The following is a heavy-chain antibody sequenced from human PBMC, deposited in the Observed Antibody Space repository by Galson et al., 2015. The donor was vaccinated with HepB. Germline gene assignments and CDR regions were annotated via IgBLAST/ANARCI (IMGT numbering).Heavy chain of an antibody. V-gene: IGHV3-30*18. Sequence: SLRLSCAASGFTFSSYGMHWVRQAPGKGLEWVAVISYDGSNKYYADSVKGRFTISRDNSKNTLYLQMNSLRAEDTAVYYCAKGKQPPVGPFDYWGQGTLVTVSS. J-gene: IGHJ4*02. CDR3: AKGKQPPVGPFDY. CDR1: GFTFSSYG. D-gene: IGHD6-13*01. CDR2: ISYDGSNK.